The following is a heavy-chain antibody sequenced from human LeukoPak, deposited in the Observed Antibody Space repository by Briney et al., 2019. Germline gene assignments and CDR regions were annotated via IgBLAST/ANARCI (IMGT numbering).Heavy chain of an antibody. J-gene: IGHJ4*02. D-gene: IGHD3-22*01. Sequence: SETLSLTCTVSGGSISSYYWSWIRQPPGKGLEWIGYIYYSGSTNYNPSLKSRVTISVDTSKNQFSLKLSSVTAADTAVYYCARGPPATVVVMRFDYWGQRTLVTVSS. CDR3: ARGPPATVVVMRFDY. CDR1: GGSISSYY. V-gene: IGHV4-59*01. CDR2: IYYSGST.